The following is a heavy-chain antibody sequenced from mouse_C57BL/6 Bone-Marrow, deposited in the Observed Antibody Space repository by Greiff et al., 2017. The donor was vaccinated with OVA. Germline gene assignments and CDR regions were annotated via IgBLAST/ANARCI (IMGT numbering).Heavy chain of an antibody. CDR3: ARHEEAYYYGSSWFAY. J-gene: IGHJ3*01. CDR2: FYPGSGSI. Sequence: QVQLQQSGAELVKPGASVKLSCKASGYTFTEYTIHWVKQRSGQGLEWIGWFYPGSGSIKYNAKFKDKATLTADKSSSTVYMELSRLTSEDSAVYFCARHEEAYYYGSSWFAYWGQGTLVTVSA. D-gene: IGHD1-1*01. V-gene: IGHV1-62-2*01. CDR1: GYTFTEYT.